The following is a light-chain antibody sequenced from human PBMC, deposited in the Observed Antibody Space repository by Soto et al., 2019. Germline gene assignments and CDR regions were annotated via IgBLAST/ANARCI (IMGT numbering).Light chain of an antibody. Sequence: QSVLTQPPSVSGAPGQRVTISCTGSSSNIGAGYDVHWYQQLPGTAPKLLIYGNTDRPSGVPDRFSGSKSGTSASLAITGLQTEDEADYYCQSYDRSLRDAFGTGTKVTVL. CDR2: GNT. CDR1: SSNIGAGYD. J-gene: IGLJ1*01. CDR3: QSYDRSLRDA. V-gene: IGLV1-40*01.